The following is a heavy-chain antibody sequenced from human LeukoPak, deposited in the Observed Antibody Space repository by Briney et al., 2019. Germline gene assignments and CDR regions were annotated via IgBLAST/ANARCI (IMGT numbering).Heavy chain of an antibody. CDR3: ARPACSGGSCYYTYYFDY. CDR2: INGNSGNT. CDR1: GYTFTSYD. Sequence: ASLTLSCTASGYTFTSYDMNWVRQAPGQGLEWVSRINGNSGNTGYAQKFQGRVTMTRNTSISTAYMELSSLRSEDTAVYYCARPACSGGSCYYTYYFDYWGQGTLVTVSS. V-gene: IGHV1-8*02. D-gene: IGHD2-15*01. J-gene: IGHJ4*02.